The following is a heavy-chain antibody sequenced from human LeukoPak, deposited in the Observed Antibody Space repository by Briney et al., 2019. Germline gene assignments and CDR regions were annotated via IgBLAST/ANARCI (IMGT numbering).Heavy chain of an antibody. CDR2: IYTSGST. CDR1: GGSISSGSYY. Sequence: SETLSLTCTDSGGSISSGSYYWSWIRQPAGKGLEWIGRIYTSGSTNYNPSLKSRVTISVDTSKNQFSLKLSSVTAADTAVYYCARGPTAMVSLDNWFDPWGQGTLVTVSS. CDR3: ARGPTAMVSLDNWFDP. J-gene: IGHJ5*02. D-gene: IGHD5-18*01. V-gene: IGHV4-61*02.